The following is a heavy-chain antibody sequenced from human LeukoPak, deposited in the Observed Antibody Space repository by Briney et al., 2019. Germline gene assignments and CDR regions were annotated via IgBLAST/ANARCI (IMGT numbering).Heavy chain of an antibody. CDR2: INPNSGGT. V-gene: IGHV1-2*02. CDR1: GYTFTGYY. CDR3: ASRNGATMVRGAILYGMGV. J-gene: IGHJ6*02. D-gene: IGHD3-10*01. Sequence: VASVKVPCKASGYTFTGYYMHWVRQAPGQGLEWMGWINPNSGGTNYAQKFQGRVTMTRDTSISTAYMELSRLRSDDTAVYYCASRNGATMVRGAILYGMGVWGQGTTVTVSS.